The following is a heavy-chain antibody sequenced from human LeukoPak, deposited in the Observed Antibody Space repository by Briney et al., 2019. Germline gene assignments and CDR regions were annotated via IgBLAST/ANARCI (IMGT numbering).Heavy chain of an antibody. CDR2: IYYSGST. CDR3: ARDREAMVRGVITPRNFDY. CDR1: GGSISSSSYY. V-gene: IGHV4-39*07. D-gene: IGHD3-10*01. J-gene: IGHJ4*02. Sequence: PSETLSLTCTVSGGSISSSSYYWGWIRQPPGKGLEWIGSIYYSGSTYYNPSLKSRVTISVDTSKNQFSLKLSSVTAADTAVYYCARDREAMVRGVITPRNFDYWGQGTLVTVSS.